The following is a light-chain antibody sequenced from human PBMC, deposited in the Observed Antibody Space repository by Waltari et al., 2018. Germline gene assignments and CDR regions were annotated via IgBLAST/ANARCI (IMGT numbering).Light chain of an antibody. Sequence: SYELTQPPSVSVSPGQTASITCSGDELGDKYVCWYQQKPGQSPMLVIYQDGERPSGIPARFSGDNSGNTATLTISGTQAMDEADYYCQAWDTSTVVFGGGTELTVL. CDR3: QAWDTSTVV. J-gene: IGLJ2*01. CDR1: ELGDKY. CDR2: QDG. V-gene: IGLV3-1*01.